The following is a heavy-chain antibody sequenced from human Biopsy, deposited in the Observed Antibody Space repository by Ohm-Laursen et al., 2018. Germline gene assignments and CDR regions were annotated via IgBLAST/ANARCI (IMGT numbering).Heavy chain of an antibody. D-gene: IGHD2-2*01. CDR1: GDSVTKYY. CDR3: ARDVKRYCSGTSCYSGYFGMDV. Sequence: SETLSLTWTVSGDSVTKYYWSWIRQPPGKGLEWIGHIYYSVMTNYNPSLQSRVTISVDTSKNQFSLNLNSVTAADTAVYFCARDVKRYCSGTSCYSGYFGMDVWGQGTTVTVS. CDR2: IYYSVMT. J-gene: IGHJ6*02. V-gene: IGHV4-59*02.